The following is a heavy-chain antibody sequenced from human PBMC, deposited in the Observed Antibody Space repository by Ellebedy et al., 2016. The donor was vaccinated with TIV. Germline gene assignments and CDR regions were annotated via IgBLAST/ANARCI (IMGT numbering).Heavy chain of an antibody. CDR3: ARVRFSPGWFDP. CDR2: LYTGGIA. V-gene: IGHV4-4*07. Sequence: PSETLSLTCTVSGGSINNYYWNWIRQPAGKGLEWIGRLYTGGIATYNPSLKSRVDISVDTSKNQVSLKLNSVTAAATAVYFCARVRFSPGWFDPWGQGTLVTVSS. CDR1: GGSINNYY. J-gene: IGHJ5*02.